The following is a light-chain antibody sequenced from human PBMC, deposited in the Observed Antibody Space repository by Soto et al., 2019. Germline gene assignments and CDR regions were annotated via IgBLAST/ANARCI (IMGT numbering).Light chain of an antibody. J-gene: IGKJ1*01. CDR1: QTVLYSSNNRNH. V-gene: IGKV4-1*01. CDR2: WAS. Sequence: DIVMTQSPDSLAVSLGERATINCKSSQTVLYSSNNRNHLAWYQQKPGQPPKLLIYWASTRESGVPDRFSGSGYGTDFTLTISSLQAEDVAVYYCLQYCCDPRTFGQGTKVEIK. CDR3: LQYCCDPRT.